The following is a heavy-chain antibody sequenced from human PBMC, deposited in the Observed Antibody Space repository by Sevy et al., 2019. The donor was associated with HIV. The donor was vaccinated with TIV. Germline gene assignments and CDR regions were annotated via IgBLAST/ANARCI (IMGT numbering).Heavy chain of an antibody. CDR3: AKAPNGYYGSGREGYYFDY. J-gene: IGHJ4*02. V-gene: IGHV3-23*01. D-gene: IGHD3-10*01. Sequence: LSLTCAASGFTFSSYAMSWVRQAPGKGLEWVSAISGSGGSTYYADSVKGRFTISRDNSKNTLYLQMNSLRAEDMAVYYCAKAPNGYYGSGREGYYFDYWGQGTLVTVSS. CDR2: ISGSGGST. CDR1: GFTFSSYA.